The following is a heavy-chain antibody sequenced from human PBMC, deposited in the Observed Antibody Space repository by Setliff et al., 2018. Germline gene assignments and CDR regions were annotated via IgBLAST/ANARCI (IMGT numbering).Heavy chain of an antibody. J-gene: IGHJ6*02. D-gene: IGHD1-1*01. CDR1: GGSISSHY. CDR3: ARVAGGDWKKRGMDV. CDR2: IYHSGST. V-gene: IGHV4-59*04. Sequence: SETLSLTCTVSGGSISSHYWSWIRQPPGKGLEWIGSIYHSGSTYYNPSLKSRVTISVDPSKNQFSLKLSSVPAADTAVYYCARVAGGDWKKRGMDVWGQGTTVTVSS.